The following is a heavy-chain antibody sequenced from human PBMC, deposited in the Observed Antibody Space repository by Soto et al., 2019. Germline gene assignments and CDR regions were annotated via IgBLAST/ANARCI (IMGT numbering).Heavy chain of an antibody. J-gene: IGHJ6*01. CDR3: ARETPGGYGMQV. V-gene: IGHV6-1*01. CDR2: TYYRSKWYN. CDR1: VDSVSSNSAA. Sequence: SQTLSLTCVISVDSVSSNSAAWNWIIQSPSRGLEWLGRTYYRSKWYNDYAVSVKSRITINPDTSKNQFSLQLNSVTPEDTAVYYCARETPGGYGMQVWGQETTVPVSS. D-gene: IGHD3-10*01.